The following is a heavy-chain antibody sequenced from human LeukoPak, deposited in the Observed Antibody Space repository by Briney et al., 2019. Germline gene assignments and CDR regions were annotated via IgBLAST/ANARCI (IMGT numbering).Heavy chain of an antibody. CDR1: GYTLTELS. CDR3: ATFGIVVVTPDAFDI. Sequence: ASVKVSCKGSGYTLTELSMHWVRQAPGKGLEWRGGFDPKDGETIYAQKFQGRVTMTEATSTDTAYMELSSLRSEDTAVYYCATFGIVVVTPDAFDIWGQGTMVTVSS. V-gene: IGHV1-24*01. CDR2: FDPKDGET. J-gene: IGHJ3*02. D-gene: IGHD3-22*01.